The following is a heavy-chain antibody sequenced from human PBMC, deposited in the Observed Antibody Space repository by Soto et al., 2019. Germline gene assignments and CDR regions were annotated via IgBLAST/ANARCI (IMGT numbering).Heavy chain of an antibody. V-gene: IGHV1-24*01. D-gene: IGHD3-3*01. CDR1: GYTLTELS. J-gene: IGHJ3*02. CDR3: ATEAVTIFGVVPRLHKDAFDI. CDR2: FDPEDGKT. Sequence: GASVKVSCKVSGYTLTELSMHWVRQAPGKGLEWMGGFDPEDGKTIYAQKFQGRVTMTEDTSTDTAYMELSSLRSEDTAVYYCATEAVTIFGVVPRLHKDAFDIWGQGTMVTVSS.